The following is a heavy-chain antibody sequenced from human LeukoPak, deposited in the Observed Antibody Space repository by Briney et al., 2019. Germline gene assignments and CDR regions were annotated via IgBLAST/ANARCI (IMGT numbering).Heavy chain of an antibody. V-gene: IGHV6-1*01. CDR1: GDSVYSYSAA. Sequence: SQTLSLTCAISGDSVYSYSAAWNWIRQSPERGLEWLGRTYYRSKWYNEYAVSVKSRITIDPDTSKNQFSLQLNSVTPEDTAVYYCARDYYYGMDVWGQGTTVTVSS. J-gene: IGHJ6*02. CDR2: TYYRSKWYN. CDR3: ARDYYYGMDV.